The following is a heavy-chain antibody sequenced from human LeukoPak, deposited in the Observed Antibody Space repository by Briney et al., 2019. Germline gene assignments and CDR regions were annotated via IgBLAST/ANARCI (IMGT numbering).Heavy chain of an antibody. D-gene: IGHD3-10*01. CDR1: GGSITSHNYY. CDR3: ARHVGIWTGELLHLDN. J-gene: IGHJ4*02. Sequence: SETLSLTCSVSGGSITSHNYYWGWIRQPPGKGLEGIGSIYYSTSTHYNPSLKSRVTISVDTSKVQFSLKLSSVTAADTAVYYCARHVGIWTGELLHLDNWGQGTLVTVSS. CDR2: IYYSTST. V-gene: IGHV4-39*01.